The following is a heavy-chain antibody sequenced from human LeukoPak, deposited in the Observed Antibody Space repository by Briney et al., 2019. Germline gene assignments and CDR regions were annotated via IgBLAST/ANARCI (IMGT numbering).Heavy chain of an antibody. CDR1: GFTFSSYW. J-gene: IGHJ4*02. V-gene: IGHV3-7*01. D-gene: IGHD3-22*01. CDR2: IKQDGSEK. Sequence: GGSLRLSCAASGFTFSSYWMSWVRQAPGKGLEWVANIKQDGSEKYYVDSVKGRFTISRDNAKNSLYLQMNSLRAEDTAVYYCARAHLNYDSSGGLDYWGQGTLVTVSS. CDR3: ARAHLNYDSSGGLDY.